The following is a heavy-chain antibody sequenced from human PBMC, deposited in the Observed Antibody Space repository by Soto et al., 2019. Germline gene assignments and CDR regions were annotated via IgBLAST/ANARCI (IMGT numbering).Heavy chain of an antibody. Sequence: GGSLRLSCAASGFTFSNAWMSWVRQAPGKGLEWVGRIKSKTDGGTTDYAAPVKGRFTISRDDSKNTLYLQMNSLKTEDTAVYYCTTDPTNVLLWFGESLQIDYWGQGTLVTVSS. J-gene: IGHJ4*02. D-gene: IGHD3-10*01. CDR1: GFTFSNAW. CDR2: IKSKTDGGTT. V-gene: IGHV3-15*01. CDR3: TTDPTNVLLWFGESLQIDY.